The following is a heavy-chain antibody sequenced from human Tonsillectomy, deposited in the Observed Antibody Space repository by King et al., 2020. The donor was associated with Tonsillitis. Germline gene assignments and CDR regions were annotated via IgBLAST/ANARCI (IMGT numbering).Heavy chain of an antibody. Sequence: PLQESGPGLVKPSETLSLTCTVSGGSISSSSYYWGWIRQPPGKGLEWIGXIYYSGSTYYNPSLKSRVTISVDTSKNQFSLKLSSVTAADTAVYYCAGGRYQLLYDWFDPWGQGTLVTVSS. V-gene: IGHV4-39*01. CDR3: AGGRYQLLYDWFDP. D-gene: IGHD2-2*02. CDR2: IYYSGST. J-gene: IGHJ5*02. CDR1: GGSISSSSYY.